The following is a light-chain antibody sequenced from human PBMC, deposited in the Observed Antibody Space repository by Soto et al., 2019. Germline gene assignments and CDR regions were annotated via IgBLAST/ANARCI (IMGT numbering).Light chain of an antibody. CDR1: QSVTSTH. CDR2: DAS. J-gene: IGKJ1*01. V-gene: IGKV3-20*01. Sequence: EIVLTQYPGTLSLSPGERATLPCRASQSVTSTHLAWYQQKPGQAPRLLIYDASTRATGIPDRFSGSGSGTDVTLTISRLEPEDFAVYCCQQYDGSLWTFGQGTKVDIK. CDR3: QQYDGSLWT.